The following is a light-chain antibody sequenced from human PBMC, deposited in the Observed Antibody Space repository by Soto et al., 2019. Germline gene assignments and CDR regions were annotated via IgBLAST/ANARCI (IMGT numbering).Light chain of an antibody. V-gene: IGLV1-40*01. CDR2: ANT. CDR3: QSFDSSLSGSV. CDR1: SSNIGADYD. Sequence: QSVLTQPPSMSGAPGQRVTISCTGSSSNIGADYDVHWYQHLPGRDPKLLVYANTNRPSGVPDRFSGSKSGTSASLAITGLQAEDEADYYCQSFDSSLSGSVFGGGTKLTVL. J-gene: IGLJ3*02.